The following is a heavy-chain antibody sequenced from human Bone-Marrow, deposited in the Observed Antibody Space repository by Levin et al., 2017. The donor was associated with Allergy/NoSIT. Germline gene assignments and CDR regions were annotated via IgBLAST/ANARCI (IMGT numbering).Heavy chain of an antibody. CDR2: INPSGGST. CDR1: GYTFTSYY. V-gene: IGHV1-46*01. J-gene: IGHJ4*02. D-gene: IGHD2-21*02. CDR3: ARSLAYCGGDCYSRRRDSNVFDY. Sequence: GESLKISCKASGYTFTSYYMHWVRQAPGQGLEWMGIINPSGGSTSYAQKFQGRVTMTRDTSTSTVYMELSSLRSEDTAVYYCARSLAYCGGDCYSRRRDSNVFDYWGQGTLVTVSS.